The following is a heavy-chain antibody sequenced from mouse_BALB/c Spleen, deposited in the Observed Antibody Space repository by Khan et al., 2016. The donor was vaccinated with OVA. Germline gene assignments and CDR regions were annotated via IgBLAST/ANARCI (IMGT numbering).Heavy chain of an antibody. Sequence: QVQLQQSGADLAKPGASLEMSCKASGYTFVTYCIHWVKQRPGQGLDWIGYIDPSTGYIEYNQKFKDKATFTADKSSSPAYMQLSSLTSVDSAVYYCTRRGLWGIFVYWGQGTLVTVSA. J-gene: IGHJ3*01. D-gene: IGHD1-1*02. CDR2: IDPSTGYI. CDR3: TRRGLWGIFVY. V-gene: IGHV1-7*01. CDR1: GYTFVTYC.